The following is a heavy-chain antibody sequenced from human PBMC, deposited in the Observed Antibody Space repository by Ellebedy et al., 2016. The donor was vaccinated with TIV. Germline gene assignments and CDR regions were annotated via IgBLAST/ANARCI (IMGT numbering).Heavy chain of an antibody. Sequence: SETLSLXXTVSGGSISSYYWSWIRQPPGKGLEWIGYIYYSGSTNYNLSLKSRVTISVDTSKNQFSLKLSSVTAADTAVYYCARGGEYQPLDPWGQGTLVTVSS. CDR2: IYYSGST. V-gene: IGHV4-59*01. CDR3: ARGGEYQPLDP. D-gene: IGHD2-2*01. J-gene: IGHJ5*02. CDR1: GGSISSYY.